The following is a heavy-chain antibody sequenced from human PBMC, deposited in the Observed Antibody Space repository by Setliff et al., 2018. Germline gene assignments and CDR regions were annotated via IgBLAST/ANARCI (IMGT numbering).Heavy chain of an antibody. J-gene: IGHJ5*02. D-gene: IGHD3-10*01. Sequence: GGSLRLSCAASALTFSNYGMHWVRQAPGKGLEWVAVISYDGGSKYYTDSVKGRFIISRDSSTSTVYLQMNSLRAEDTAVYYCARESSGSSPWGQGTLVTVSS. CDR2: ISYDGGSK. CDR3: ARESSGSSP. V-gene: IGHV3-30*06. CDR1: ALTFSNYG.